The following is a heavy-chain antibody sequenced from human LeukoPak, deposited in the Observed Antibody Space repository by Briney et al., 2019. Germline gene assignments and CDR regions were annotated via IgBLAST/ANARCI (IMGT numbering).Heavy chain of an antibody. CDR2: INWNGGST. Sequence: GGSLRLSCAASGFTFDDYGMSWVRQAPGKGLEWVSGINWNGGSTGYADSVKGRFTISRDNAKNSLYLQMNSLRAEDTAVYYCATETGTTESFDYWGQGTLVTVSS. D-gene: IGHD1-1*01. CDR1: GFTFDDYG. CDR3: ATETGTTESFDY. J-gene: IGHJ4*02. V-gene: IGHV3-20*04.